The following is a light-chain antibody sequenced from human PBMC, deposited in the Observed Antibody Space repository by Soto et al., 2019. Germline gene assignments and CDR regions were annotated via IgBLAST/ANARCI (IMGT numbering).Light chain of an antibody. Sequence: QSVLTQPPSVSGAPGQRVTISCTGSSSNIGAGYDVHWYQQRPGTAPKLLIFGNINRPSGVPDRFSGSKSGTSASLAITGIQAEDEGDYYCQSEDSTMSASYVFANGTKVTVL. V-gene: IGLV1-40*01. J-gene: IGLJ1*01. CDR3: QSEDSTMSASYV. CDR1: SSNIGAGYD. CDR2: GNI.